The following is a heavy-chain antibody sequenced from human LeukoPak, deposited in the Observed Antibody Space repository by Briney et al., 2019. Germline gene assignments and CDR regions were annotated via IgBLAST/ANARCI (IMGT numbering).Heavy chain of an antibody. J-gene: IGHJ4*02. CDR1: GFTFSSYW. V-gene: IGHV3-74*01. D-gene: IGHD6-19*01. CDR3: ARAPSVAGAVDY. Sequence: QTGGSLRLSCAASGFTFSSYWMHWVRQAPGKGLVWVSRINSDGSSTNYADSVKGRFTISRDNAKNTLYLQMNSLRAEDTAVYYCARAPSVAGAVDYWGQGTLVTVSS. CDR2: INSDGSST.